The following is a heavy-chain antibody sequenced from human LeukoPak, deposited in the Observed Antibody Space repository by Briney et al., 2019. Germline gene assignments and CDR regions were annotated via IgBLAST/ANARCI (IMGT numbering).Heavy chain of an antibody. Sequence: GASVTVSCKASGYTFTSYYMHWVRQAPGQGLEWMGIINPSGGSTSYAQKFQGRVTMTRDTSTSTVYMELSSLRSEDTAVYYCATYSSSWQPHYYYYYYGMDVWGQGTTVTVSS. V-gene: IGHV1-46*01. CDR3: ATYSSSWQPHYYYYYYGMDV. D-gene: IGHD6-13*01. J-gene: IGHJ6*02. CDR2: INPSGGST. CDR1: GYTFTSYY.